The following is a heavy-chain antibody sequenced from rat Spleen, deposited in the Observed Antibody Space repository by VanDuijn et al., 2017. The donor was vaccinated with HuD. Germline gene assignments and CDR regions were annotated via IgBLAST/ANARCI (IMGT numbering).Heavy chain of an antibody. J-gene: IGHJ2*01. CDR3: ARHGNYPGTLYYFDY. Sequence: EVQMVESGGGLVQPGRSLKLSCAVSGFTFSDYAMAWVRQAPKKGLEWVATIVYDDTNTYYRDSVKGRFTISRDNTKNTLYLQMDSLRSEDTATYYCARHGNYPGTLYYFDYWGQGVMVTVSS. CDR1: GFTFSDYA. D-gene: IGHD1-4*01. V-gene: IGHV5-17*01. CDR2: IVYDDTNT.